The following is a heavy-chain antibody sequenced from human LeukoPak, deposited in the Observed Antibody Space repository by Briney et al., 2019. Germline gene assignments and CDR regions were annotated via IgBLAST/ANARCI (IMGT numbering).Heavy chain of an antibody. CDR1: GDSISSYY. D-gene: IGHD5-18*01. J-gene: IGHJ3*02. V-gene: IGHV4-59*01. Sequence: SETLSLTCTVSGDSISSYYWSWIRQPPGKRLEWIGYIYYSGSTSYNPSLKSRVTISVDTSKNQISLKLSSVTAADTAVYYCARDLGVMVRAFDIWGQGTMVTVSS. CDR3: ARDLGVMVRAFDI. CDR2: IYYSGST.